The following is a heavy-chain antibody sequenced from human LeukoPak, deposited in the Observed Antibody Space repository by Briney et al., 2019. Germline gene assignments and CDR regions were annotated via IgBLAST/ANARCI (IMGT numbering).Heavy chain of an antibody. J-gene: IGHJ4*02. V-gene: IGHV3-49*04. CDR1: GFTFSSYE. CDR2: IRSKAYGGTT. D-gene: IGHD3-10*01. Sequence: GGSLRLSCAASGFTFSSYEMSWVRQAPGKGLEWVGFIRSKAYGGTTEYAASVKGRFTISRDDSKTIAYLQMNSLKTEDTAVYYCTGSFGELTFFDQWGQGTLVTVSS. CDR3: TGSFGELTFFDQ.